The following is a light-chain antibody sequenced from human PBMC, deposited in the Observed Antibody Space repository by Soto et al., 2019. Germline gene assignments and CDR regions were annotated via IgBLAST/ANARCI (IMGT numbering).Light chain of an antibody. J-gene: IGKJ3*01. Sequence: AIQLTQSPSSLSASVGDRVTITCRASQGISSALAWYQQKPGKAPKLLIYDVSSLESGVPSRFSGSGSGTDFTLTISSLQPEDFSTYYCQQFNSYPRTFGPGTKVDIK. CDR1: QGISSA. V-gene: IGKV1-13*02. CDR2: DVS. CDR3: QQFNSYPRT.